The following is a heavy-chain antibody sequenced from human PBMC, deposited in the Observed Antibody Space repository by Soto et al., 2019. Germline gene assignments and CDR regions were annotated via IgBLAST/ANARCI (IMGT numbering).Heavy chain of an antibody. J-gene: IGHJ5*02. V-gene: IGHV3-23*01. CDR2: ISGSGGST. CDR1: GDTFYIYA. D-gene: IGHD3-9*01. Sequence: WGSMGLASAAGGDTFYIYAMGWDRQAPGKGLEWVSAISGSGGSTYYADSVKGRFTISRDNSKTTLYLQMNSLRAEDTAVYYCAKDNSAGGELYFDWPRGWLDLWGQGTLVPGYS. CDR3: AKDNSAGGELYFDWPRGWLDL.